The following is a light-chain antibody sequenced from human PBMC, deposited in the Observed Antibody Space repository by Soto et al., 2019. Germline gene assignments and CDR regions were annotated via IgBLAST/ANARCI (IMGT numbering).Light chain of an antibody. J-gene: IGKJ4*01. CDR1: QSISSSY. V-gene: IGKV3D-20*02. CDR3: QQRNDWVT. Sequence: EIVLTQSPGTLSLSPGERATLSCRASQSISSSYLAWYQQKPGQAPRLLIYGASSRATGIPARFSGSGSGTDFILTISSLEPEDSGVYYCQQRNDWVTFGGGTKVDI. CDR2: GAS.